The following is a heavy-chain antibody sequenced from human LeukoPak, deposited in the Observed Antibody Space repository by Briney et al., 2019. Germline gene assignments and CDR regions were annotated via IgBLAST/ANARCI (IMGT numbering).Heavy chain of an antibody. CDR2: IYYSGST. CDR1: GGSISSYY. D-gene: IGHD3-10*01. V-gene: IGHV4-59*01. Sequence: PSETLSLTCTASGGSISSYYWSWLRQPPGKGLEWIGYIYYSGSTNYNPSLKSRVTISVDTSKNQFSLKLSSVTAADTAVYYCARDAITMVRGVYYYYMDVWGKGTTVTISS. CDR3: ARDAITMVRGVYYYYMDV. J-gene: IGHJ6*03.